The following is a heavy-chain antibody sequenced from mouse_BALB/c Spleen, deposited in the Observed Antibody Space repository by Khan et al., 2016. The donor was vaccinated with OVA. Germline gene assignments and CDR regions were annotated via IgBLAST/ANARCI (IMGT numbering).Heavy chain of an antibody. V-gene: IGHV5-17*02. D-gene: IGHD2-13*01. CDR1: GFTFSSFG. J-gene: IGHJ4*01. CDR3: ATKSDSYAMDY. Sequence: EVELVESGGGLVQPGGSRKLSCAASGFTFSSFGMHWVRQAPERGLEWVAYISSGSSTIYYADTMKGRFTISRDNPKNTLFLQLTSLRSEDTSMYDSATKSDSYAMDYWGQGTSVTVSS. CDR2: ISSGSSTI.